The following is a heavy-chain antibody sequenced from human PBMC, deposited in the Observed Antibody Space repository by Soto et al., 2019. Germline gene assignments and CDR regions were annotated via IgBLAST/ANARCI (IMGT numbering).Heavy chain of an antibody. V-gene: IGHV3-23*01. CDR3: AKSTLRFLEWLTWFDP. CDR1: GFTFSSYA. CDR2: ISGSGGST. Sequence: GGSLRLSCAASGFTFSSYAMSWVRRAPGKGLEWVSAISGSGGSTYYADSVKGRFTISRDNSKNTLYLQMNSLRAEDTAVYYCAKSTLRFLEWLTWFDPWGQGTLVTVSS. J-gene: IGHJ5*02. D-gene: IGHD3-3*01.